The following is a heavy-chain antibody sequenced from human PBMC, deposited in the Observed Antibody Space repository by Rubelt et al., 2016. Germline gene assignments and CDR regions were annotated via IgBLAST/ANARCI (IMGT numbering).Heavy chain of an antibody. Sequence: QVQLQQWGAGLLKPSETLSLTCAVCGGSFSGYYWSWIRQPPGKGLAWIGEINHSGSTNYNPSLKSQVTISVDTSKNQVSLKLSSVTAADTAVYYCARGRMGFHYYYYGMDVWGQGTTVTVSS. D-gene: IGHD1-26*01. CDR1: GGSFSGYY. V-gene: IGHV4-34*01. J-gene: IGHJ6*02. CDR3: ARGRMGFHYYYYGMDV. CDR2: INHSGST.